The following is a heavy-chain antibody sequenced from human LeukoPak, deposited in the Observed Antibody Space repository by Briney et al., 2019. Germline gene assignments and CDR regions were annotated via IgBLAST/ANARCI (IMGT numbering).Heavy chain of an antibody. CDR2: ISAGSEDS. CDR1: GFTFGGYA. V-gene: IGHV3-23*01. J-gene: IGHJ4*02. CDR3: ARTAMGDFVRFPNDY. Sequence: PGGSLRLSCTASGFTFGGYAMSWVRQAPGKGLEWVSSISAGSEDSYYADSVKGRFTISRDNSKNTLSLQMDSLRAEDTAVYYCARTAMGDFVRFPNDYWGQGTLVTVSS. D-gene: IGHD2-21*02.